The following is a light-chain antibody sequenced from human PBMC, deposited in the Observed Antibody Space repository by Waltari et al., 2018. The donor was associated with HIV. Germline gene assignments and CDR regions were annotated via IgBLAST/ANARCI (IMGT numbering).Light chain of an antibody. V-gene: IGKV1-33*01. CDR2: STS. J-gene: IGKJ2*01. CDR1: QDITKC. CDR3: QQYDNVPHT. Sequence: DIQMTQSPSSLSSSVGDRVTITCQASQDITKCLNWYQQKPGKAPKLLIHSTSNLEIGVPSRFSGSGSGTDYSFTISNLQPDDIATYYCQQYDNVPHTFGQGTKLEIK.